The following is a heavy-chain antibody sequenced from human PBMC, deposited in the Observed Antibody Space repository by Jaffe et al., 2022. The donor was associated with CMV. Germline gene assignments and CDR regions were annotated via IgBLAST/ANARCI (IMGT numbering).Heavy chain of an antibody. V-gene: IGHV4-34*01. CDR3: ARGRNYGDYPTYYYYYYGMDV. D-gene: IGHD4-17*01. Sequence: QVQLQQWGAGLLKPSETLSLTCAVYGGSFSGYYWSWIRQPPGKGLEWIGEINHSGSTNYNPSLKSRVTISVDTSKNQFSLKLSSVTAADTAVYYCARGRNYGDYPTYYYYYYGMDVWGQGTTVTVSS. CDR1: GGSFSGYY. J-gene: IGHJ6*02. CDR2: INHSGST.